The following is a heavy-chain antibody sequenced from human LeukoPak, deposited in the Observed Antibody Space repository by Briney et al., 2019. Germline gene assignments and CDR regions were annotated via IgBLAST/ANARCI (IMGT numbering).Heavy chain of an antibody. J-gene: IGHJ4*02. D-gene: IGHD2-15*01. Sequence: GGSLRLSCAASGFTFSNAWMSWVRQAPGKGLEWVGRIKSKTDGGTTDYAAPVKGRFTISRDDSKNTLYLQMNSLKTEDTAVYYSTTDSGVVVVAATRIDYWGQGTLVTVSS. CDR2: IKSKTDGGTT. CDR1: GFTFSNAW. V-gene: IGHV3-15*01. CDR3: TTDSGVVVVAATRIDY.